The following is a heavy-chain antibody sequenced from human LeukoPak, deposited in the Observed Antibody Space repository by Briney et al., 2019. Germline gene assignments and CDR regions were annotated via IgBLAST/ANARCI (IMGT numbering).Heavy chain of an antibody. CDR1: GGTFSSYA. CDR3: ARSSSGYSSGWYYFDY. Sequence: SVKVSCKASGGTFSSYAISWVRRAPGQGLEWMGGIIPIFGTANYAQKFQGRVTITADESTSTAYMELSSLRSEDTAVYYCARSSSGYSSGWYYFDYWGQGTLVTVSS. D-gene: IGHD6-19*01. J-gene: IGHJ4*02. CDR2: IIPIFGTA. V-gene: IGHV1-69*01.